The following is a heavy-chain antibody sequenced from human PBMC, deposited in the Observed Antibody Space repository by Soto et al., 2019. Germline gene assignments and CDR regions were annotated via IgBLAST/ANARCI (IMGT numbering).Heavy chain of an antibody. CDR2: ISYDRSDK. V-gene: IGHV3-30*09. J-gene: IGHJ6*02. D-gene: IGHD3-22*01. CDR3: ARRAWDSYYAIDV. Sequence: VQLVESGGGEVQPGRSLRLSCAASGFTYTDFALHWVRQAPGKGMELVAIISYDRSDKYYADSVKGRFAISRDNPKNTLYLEMNSLRPEDTAVYFCARRAWDSYYAIDVWGQGTTVTVFS. CDR1: GFTYTDFA.